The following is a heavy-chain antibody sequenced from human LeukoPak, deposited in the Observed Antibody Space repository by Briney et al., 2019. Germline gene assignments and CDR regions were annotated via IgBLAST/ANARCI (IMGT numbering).Heavy chain of an antibody. CDR1: GGSISSSSYY. D-gene: IGHD6-19*01. CDR3: ARPSLTRRWLARFDY. V-gene: IGHV4-39*07. Sequence: TSETLSLTCTVSGGSISSSSYYWGWIRQPPGKGLEWIGSIYYSGSTYYNPSLKSRVTISVDTSKNQFSLKLSSVTAADTAVYYCARPSLTRRWLARFDYWGQGTLVTVSS. CDR2: IYYSGST. J-gene: IGHJ4*02.